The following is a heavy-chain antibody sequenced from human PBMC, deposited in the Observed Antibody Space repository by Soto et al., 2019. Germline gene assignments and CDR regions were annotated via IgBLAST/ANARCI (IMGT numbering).Heavy chain of an antibody. CDR2: IWYDGSNK. J-gene: IGHJ4*02. V-gene: IGHV3-33*01. CDR3: ARDPAGYSYGYRGSFDY. D-gene: IGHD5-18*01. CDR1: GFTFSSYG. Sequence: GGSLRLSCAASGFTFSSYGMHWVRQAPGKGLEWVAVIWYDGSNKYYADSVKGRFTISRDNSKNTLYLQMNSLRAEDTAVYYYARDPAGYSYGYRGSFDYWGQGTLVTVSS.